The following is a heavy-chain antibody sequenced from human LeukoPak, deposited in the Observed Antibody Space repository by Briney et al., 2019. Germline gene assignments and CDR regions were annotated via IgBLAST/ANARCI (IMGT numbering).Heavy chain of an antibody. J-gene: IGHJ4*02. CDR1: GGSIRSRYYY. Sequence: SETLSLTCTVSGGSIRSRYYYWGWIRQPPGKGLEWIGSIYDSGSTYYNPSLKSRVTISVDTSKNQFSLKLNSVTAADTAVYYCARGRYHFDYWGQGALVTVSS. V-gene: IGHV4-39*01. D-gene: IGHD1-26*01. CDR3: ARGRYHFDY. CDR2: IYDSGST.